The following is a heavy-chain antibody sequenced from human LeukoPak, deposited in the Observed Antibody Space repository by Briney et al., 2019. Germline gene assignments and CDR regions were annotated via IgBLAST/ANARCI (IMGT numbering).Heavy chain of an antibody. CDR2: INHSGST. V-gene: IGHV4-34*01. D-gene: IGHD2-2*01. CDR1: GGSFSGYY. CDR3: ATFSSTGYYMDV. J-gene: IGHJ6*03. Sequence: SETLSLTCAVYGGSFSGYYWSWIRQPPGKGLEWIGEINHSGSTNYNPSLKSRVIISVDTSKNQFSLKLSSVTAADTAVFYCATFSSTGYYMDVWGKGTTVTISS.